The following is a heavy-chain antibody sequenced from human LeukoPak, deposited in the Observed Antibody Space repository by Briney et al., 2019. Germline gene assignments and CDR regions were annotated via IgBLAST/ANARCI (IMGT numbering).Heavy chain of an antibody. V-gene: IGHV3-30-3*01. J-gene: IGHJ4*02. Sequence: PGGSLRLSCAVSGLTFSTYAIHWVRQAPGKGLEWVAFISYDGSNKYYADSVKGRFTISRDNYKNTLYLQMNSLRAEDTAVYHCAREPGYYFDYWGQGTLVTVSS. CDR1: GLTFSTYA. D-gene: IGHD3-10*01. CDR2: ISYDGSNK. CDR3: AREPGYYFDY.